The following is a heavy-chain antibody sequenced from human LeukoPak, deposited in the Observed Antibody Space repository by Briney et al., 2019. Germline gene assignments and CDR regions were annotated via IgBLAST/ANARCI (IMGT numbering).Heavy chain of an antibody. CDR1: GFTFRSYW. V-gene: IGHV3-30*18. CDR3: AKKNSYGSGAGDPLDV. CDR2: ISHDGSLK. J-gene: IGHJ3*01. D-gene: IGHD3-10*01. Sequence: GGSLRLSCVASGFTFRSYWMSWVRQAPGKGLEWVAVISHDGSLKYYLDSVKGRFTISRDNSKNTLYLQMDSLRVEDTAVYYCAKKNSYGSGAGDPLDVWGHGTLVTVSS.